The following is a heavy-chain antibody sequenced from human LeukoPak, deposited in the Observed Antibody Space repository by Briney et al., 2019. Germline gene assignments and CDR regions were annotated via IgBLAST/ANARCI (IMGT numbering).Heavy chain of an antibody. J-gene: IGHJ1*01. CDR2: IWYGGTKK. CDR3: AKDKGPHISSSDF. Sequence: GGSLRLSCAASGFTFSSHGMHWVRQAPGQGLEWVATIWYGGTKKFYADHVKGRFTISRDNSENMLYLQMSRLTGEDAGTYYCAKDKGPHISSSDFWGQGTVVTVSS. CDR1: GFTFSSHG. V-gene: IGHV3-30*02. D-gene: IGHD6-6*01.